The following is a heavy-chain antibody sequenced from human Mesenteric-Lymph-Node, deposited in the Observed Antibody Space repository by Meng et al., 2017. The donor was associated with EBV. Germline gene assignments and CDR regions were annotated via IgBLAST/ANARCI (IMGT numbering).Heavy chain of an antibody. Sequence: QTTLKESGPTLVKPTQTLTLTCTFSGFSLTDGVGVGWIRQAPGKALEWLALIYWDDGQHYSPSLKSRLTITKDTSRKQVVLRMTNMDPVDTATYYCAYSEWLRFFGPWGQGTLVTVSS. J-gene: IGHJ5*02. CDR2: IYWDDGQ. D-gene: IGHD3-3*01. CDR3: AYSEWLRFFGP. V-gene: IGHV2-5*02. CDR1: GFSLTDGVG.